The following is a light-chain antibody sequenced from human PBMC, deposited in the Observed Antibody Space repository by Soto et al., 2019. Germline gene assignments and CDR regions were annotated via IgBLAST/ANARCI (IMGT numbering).Light chain of an antibody. CDR3: QQYKNWPPIT. V-gene: IGKV3-15*01. CDR2: GAS. CDR1: QSVGTS. J-gene: IGKJ5*01. Sequence: IVRSQSPATASVSLVEIAADSSKISQSVGTSVAWYQQKAGQAPRLLIYGASTRATGVPARFSGSGSGTDFTLTIASLQSEDFAVYYCQQYKNWPPITFGQGTRLENK.